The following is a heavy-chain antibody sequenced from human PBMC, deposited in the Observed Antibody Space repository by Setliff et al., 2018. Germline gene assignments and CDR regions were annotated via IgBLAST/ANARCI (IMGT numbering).Heavy chain of an antibody. V-gene: IGHV1-46*01. Sequence: ASVKVSCKTSGYIFTNYYVHWVRQAPGRGLEWMGVMNPGRGSRNYAQRFQGRVTMTSDTSTSTVYMELSSLRSEDTALYYCARGGHIRYDYYYMDVWGKGTTVTVS. D-gene: IGHD5-18*01. CDR1: GYIFTNYY. CDR2: MNPGRGSR. J-gene: IGHJ6*03. CDR3: ARGGHIRYDYYYMDV.